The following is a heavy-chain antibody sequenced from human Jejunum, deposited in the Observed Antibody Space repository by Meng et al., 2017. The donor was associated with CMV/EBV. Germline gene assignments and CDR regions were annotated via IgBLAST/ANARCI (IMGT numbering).Heavy chain of an antibody. CDR3: ARGADDHNNYYYGVDV. V-gene: IGHV3-30*03. J-gene: IGHJ6*02. D-gene: IGHD5-24*01. Sequence: TFSNYTMNWVRQAPGKGLEWVSMISYDGSETFYADFVKGRFTISRDNFKSTVYLQMNSLRSEDTSMFYCARGADDHNNYYYGVDVWGPGTTVTVSS. CDR1: TFSNYT. CDR2: ISYDGSET.